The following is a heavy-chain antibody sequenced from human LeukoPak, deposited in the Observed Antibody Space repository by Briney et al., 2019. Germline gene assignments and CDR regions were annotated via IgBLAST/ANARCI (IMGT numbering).Heavy chain of an antibody. V-gene: IGHV3-48*01. J-gene: IGHJ6*02. Sequence: GGSLRLSCAASGFAFSSYSMNWVRQAPGKGLEWVSYISSSTNTIYYADSVKGRFTISRDNSKNTLYLQMNSLRAEDTAVYYCAKDRRDGYNGMDVWGQGTTVTVSS. CDR1: GFAFSSYS. D-gene: IGHD5-24*01. CDR2: ISSSTNTI. CDR3: AKDRRDGYNGMDV.